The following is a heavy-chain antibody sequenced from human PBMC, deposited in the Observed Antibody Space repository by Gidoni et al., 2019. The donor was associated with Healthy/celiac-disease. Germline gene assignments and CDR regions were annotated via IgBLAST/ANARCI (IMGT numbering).Heavy chain of an antibody. CDR1: GFTFSSYA. Sequence: EVQLLESGGGLVQPGGSVRLSCAACGFTFSSYAMSWVRQAPGKGLGWVSAISSSGGSTYYADSVKGRFTISRDNSKNTLYLQMNSLRAEDTAVYYCAKDRTTVTTVHDYWGQGTLVTVSS. V-gene: IGHV3-23*01. CDR2: ISSSGGST. CDR3: AKDRTTVTTVHDY. D-gene: IGHD4-17*01. J-gene: IGHJ4*02.